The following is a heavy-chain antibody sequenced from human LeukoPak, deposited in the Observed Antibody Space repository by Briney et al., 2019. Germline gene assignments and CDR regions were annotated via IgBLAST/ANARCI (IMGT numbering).Heavy chain of an antibody. CDR3: ARVLPRRGQSFFRFDP. CDR1: GYTFTGYY. D-gene: IGHD3-10*01. V-gene: IGHV1-2*02. Sequence: GASVKVSCKASGYTFTGYYMPWVRQAPGQGLEWMGWINPNSGGTNYAQNFQGRVTMTRHTSISTAYMDLSRLRSDDTAVYDCARVLPRRGQSFFRFDPWGQGTLVSVPS. CDR2: INPNSGGT. J-gene: IGHJ5*02.